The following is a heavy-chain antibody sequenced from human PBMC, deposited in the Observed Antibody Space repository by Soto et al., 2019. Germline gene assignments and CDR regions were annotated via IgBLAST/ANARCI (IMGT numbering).Heavy chain of an antibody. J-gene: IGHJ1*01. CDR2: IFHTGTT. D-gene: IGHD3-10*01. Sequence: PSETLSLTCTVSCDSIISIYHWAWIRHPPWRSLEWIASIFHTGTTYYTPSLKSRVTISVDTSKNQFSLRLSSVPAADSAVYYCARTDNVGHYQHFGPGNLVTVSS. V-gene: IGHV4-38-2*02. CDR3: ARTDNVGHYQH. CDR1: CDSIISIYH.